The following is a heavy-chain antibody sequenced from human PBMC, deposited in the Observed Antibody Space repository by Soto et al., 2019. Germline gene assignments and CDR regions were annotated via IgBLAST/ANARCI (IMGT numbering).Heavy chain of an antibody. Sequence: ASVKVSCKASGYTFTSYGISWVRQAPGQGLEWMGWISAYNGNTNYAQKLQGRVTMTTDTSTSTAYMELRSLRSDDTAVYYCAVHTIIAAAGTSYFDYWGQGTPVTVSS. CDR3: AVHTIIAAAGTSYFDY. J-gene: IGHJ4*02. D-gene: IGHD6-13*01. V-gene: IGHV1-18*04. CDR1: GYTFTSYG. CDR2: ISAYNGNT.